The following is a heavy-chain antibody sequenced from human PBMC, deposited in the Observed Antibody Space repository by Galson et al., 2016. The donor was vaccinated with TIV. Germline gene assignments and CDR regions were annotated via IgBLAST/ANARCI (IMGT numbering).Heavy chain of an antibody. CDR2: IYTNGRT. CDR3: ARQNDYLYCFNY. CDR1: GVIVSNNY. V-gene: IGHV3-53*05. D-gene: IGHD4/OR15-4a*01. Sequence: SLRLSCAASGVIVSNNYMSWVRQAPGKGLEWISVIYTNGRTFYADSVKGRFTISRDSSKNTLYLQMNSLRHEDTALYYCARQNDYLYCFNYWGQGTLVTVSS. J-gene: IGHJ4*02.